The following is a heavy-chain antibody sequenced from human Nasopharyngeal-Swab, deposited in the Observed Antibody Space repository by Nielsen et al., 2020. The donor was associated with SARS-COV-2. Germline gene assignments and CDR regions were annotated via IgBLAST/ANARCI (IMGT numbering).Heavy chain of an antibody. CDR3: AKGASGSYYDYYYMDV. D-gene: IGHD1-26*01. J-gene: IGHJ6*03. CDR1: GFTFSSYA. Sequence: GGSLRLSCAASGFTFSSYAMSWVRQAPGKGLEWVSAISGSGGSTYYADSVKGRFTISRDNSKNTLYLQMNSLRAEDTAVYYCAKGASGSYYDYYYMDVWGKGTTVTVSS. V-gene: IGHV3-23*01. CDR2: ISGSGGST.